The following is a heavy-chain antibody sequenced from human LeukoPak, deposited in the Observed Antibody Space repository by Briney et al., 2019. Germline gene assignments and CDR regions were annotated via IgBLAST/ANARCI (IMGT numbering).Heavy chain of an antibody. CDR2: ISAYNGNT. CDR1: GYTFTSYG. V-gene: IGHV1-18*01. Sequence: GASVKVSCKASGYTFTSYGISWVRQAPGQGLEWMGWISAYNGNTNYAQKLQGRVTITTDESTSTAYMELSSLRSEDTAVYYCAITPPYWYFDLWGRGTLVTVSS. CDR3: AITPPYWYFDL. J-gene: IGHJ2*01.